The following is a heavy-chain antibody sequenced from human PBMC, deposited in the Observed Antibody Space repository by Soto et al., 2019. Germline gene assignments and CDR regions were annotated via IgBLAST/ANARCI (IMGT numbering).Heavy chain of an antibody. CDR1: GASISSSSYY. CDR2: IYYSGST. V-gene: IGHV4-39*01. D-gene: IGHD3-10*01. Sequence: QLQLQESGPGLVKPSETLSLTCTVSGASISSSSYYWGWIRQPPGKGLEWIGSIYYSGSTYYNPSLKSRVTTSVDTSKNQFSLKLSSVTAADTAVYYCARHLSHSLLKYGSGSYRGWFDPWGQGTLVTVSS. J-gene: IGHJ5*02. CDR3: ARHLSHSLLKYGSGSYRGWFDP.